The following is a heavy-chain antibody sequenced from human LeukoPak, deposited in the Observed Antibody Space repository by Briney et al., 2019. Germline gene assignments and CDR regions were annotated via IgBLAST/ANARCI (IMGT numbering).Heavy chain of an antibody. CDR1: GFTFNNAW. J-gene: IGHJ4*02. V-gene: IGHV3-15*01. CDR3: TALAASTFDY. D-gene: IGHD6-13*01. CDR2: IKSKTDGGTT. Sequence: KHWGSLRLSCAASGFTFNNAWMSWVRQAPGKGLEWVGRIKSKTDGGTTDYAAPVKGRFTISRDDSKNTLYLQMNSLKTEDTAVYYCTALAASTFDYWSQGTLVTVSS.